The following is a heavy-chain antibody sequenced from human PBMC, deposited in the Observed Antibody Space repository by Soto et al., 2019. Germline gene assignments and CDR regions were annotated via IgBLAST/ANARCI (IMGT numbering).Heavy chain of an antibody. CDR1: GFTVNTYG. Sequence: QVQLVESGGGVVQPGRSLRLSCAVSGFTVNTYGMHWVRQAPGKGLEWVAVISRDGGTKYYADSVKGRFTISRDISRNTLFLEMNSLRGDDLAVYYCTGEVASGYWGQGTLVTVSS. D-gene: IGHD2-8*02. V-gene: IGHV3-30*03. J-gene: IGHJ4*02. CDR2: ISRDGGTK. CDR3: TGEVASGY.